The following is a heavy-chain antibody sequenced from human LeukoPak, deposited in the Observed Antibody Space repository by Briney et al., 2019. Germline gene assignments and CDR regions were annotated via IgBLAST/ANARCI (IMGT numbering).Heavy chain of an antibody. CDR1: GFTFSSYA. V-gene: IGHV3-23*01. J-gene: IGHJ4*02. CDR3: AKGRGTTVTAAANY. Sequence: PGGSLRLSCAASGFTFSSYAMNWVRQAPGKGLEWDSLISGSGDSTYYADSVKGRSTISRDNSKNTLYLQMNSLRAEDTAVYYCAKGRGTTVTAAANYWGQGTLVTVSS. CDR2: ISGSGDST. D-gene: IGHD4-17*01.